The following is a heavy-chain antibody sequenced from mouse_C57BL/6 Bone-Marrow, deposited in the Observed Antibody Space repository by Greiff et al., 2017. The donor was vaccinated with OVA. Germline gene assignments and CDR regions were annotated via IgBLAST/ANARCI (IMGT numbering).Heavy chain of an antibody. CDR1: GYAFSSSW. J-gene: IGHJ2*01. CDR2: IYPGDGDT. CDR3: ARGSNYVGY. D-gene: IGHD1-1*01. Sequence: VQLQESGPELVKPGASVKISCKASGYAFSSSWMNWVKQRPGKGLEWIGRIYPGDGDTNYNGKFKGKATLTADKSSSTAYMQLSSLTSEDSAVYFCARGSNYVGYWGQGTTLTVSS. V-gene: IGHV1-82*01.